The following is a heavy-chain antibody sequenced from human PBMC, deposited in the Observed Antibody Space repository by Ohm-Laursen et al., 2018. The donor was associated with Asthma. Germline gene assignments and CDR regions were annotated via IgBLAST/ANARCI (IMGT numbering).Heavy chain of an antibody. Sequence: SQTLSRTSTGFGFSIDSVDYDRNGIRQPLEKGPEWSGYIYHSVSTYYSPSLKSRVTISGDTSKNQFFLNLSLVTAADTAMYYGARGPMHDYSFDTWGKGTWVTVS. CDR2: IYHSVST. CDR1: GFSIDSVDYD. J-gene: IGHJ4*02. CDR3: ARGPMHDYSFDT. V-gene: IGHV4-30-4*01. D-gene: IGHD1-1*01.